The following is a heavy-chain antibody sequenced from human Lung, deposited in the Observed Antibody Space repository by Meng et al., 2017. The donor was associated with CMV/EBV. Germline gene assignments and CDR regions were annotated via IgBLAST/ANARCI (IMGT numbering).Heavy chain of an antibody. D-gene: IGHD6-19*01. CDR1: GFTFSSYA. Sequence: SCAASGFTFSSYAMHWVRQAPGKGLEWVAVISYDGSNKYYADSVKGRFTISRDNSKNTLYLQMNSLRAEDTAVYYCARGEHRIAVAGSAFAIWGRRKXV. CDR2: ISYDGSNK. CDR3: ARGEHRIAVAGSAFAI. V-gene: IGHV3-30-3*01. J-gene: IGHJ3*02.